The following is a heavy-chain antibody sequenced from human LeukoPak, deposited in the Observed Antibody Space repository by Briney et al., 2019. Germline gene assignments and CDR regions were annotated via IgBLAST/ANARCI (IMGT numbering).Heavy chain of an antibody. CDR2: IYYSGST. CDR3: ARLERLFYYMDV. D-gene: IGHD3-3*01. J-gene: IGHJ6*03. Sequence: SETLSLTCTVSGGSISSHYWGWIRQPPGKGLEWIGYIYYSGSTNYNPSLKSRVTISVDTSKNQFSLKLSSVTAADTAVYYCARLERLFYYMDVWGKGTTVTVSS. V-gene: IGHV4-59*11. CDR1: GGSISSHY.